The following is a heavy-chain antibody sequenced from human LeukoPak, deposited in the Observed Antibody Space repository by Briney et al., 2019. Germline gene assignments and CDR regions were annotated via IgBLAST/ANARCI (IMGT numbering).Heavy chain of an antibody. CDR2: TKPDGSAE. CDR3: ARDCGLNTNFDY. V-gene: IGHV3-7*01. D-gene: IGHD2-21*01. J-gene: IGHJ4*02. CDR1: GFTFNW. Sequence: GALRLSCAASGFTFNWMGWVRQAPGKGLEWVANTKPDGSAEYYADSVRGRFTTSRDNANNLLYLQMNRLRAEDTAVYYCARDCGLNTNFDYWGQGTLVTVSS.